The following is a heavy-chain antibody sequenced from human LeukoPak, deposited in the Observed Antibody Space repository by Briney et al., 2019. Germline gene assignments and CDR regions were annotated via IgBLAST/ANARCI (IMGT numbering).Heavy chain of an antibody. V-gene: IGHV3-23*01. J-gene: IGHJ6*03. CDR1: GFTFSSYA. Sequence: PGGSLRLSCAASGFTFSSYAMSWVRQAPGKGLEWVSAISGSGGSTYYADSVKGRFTISRDNAKNTLYLQMNSLRAEDTAVYYCARVYGDYTGYMDVWGKGTTVTVSS. CDR3: ARVYGDYTGYMDV. CDR2: ISGSGGST. D-gene: IGHD4-17*01.